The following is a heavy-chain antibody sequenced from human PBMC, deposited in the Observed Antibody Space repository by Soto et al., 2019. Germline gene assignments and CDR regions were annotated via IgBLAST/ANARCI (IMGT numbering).Heavy chain of an antibody. CDR1: GFTFSSYG. D-gene: IGHD3-3*01. CDR3: AKDLSYDFWSGYYTYYYGIDL. J-gene: IGHJ6*02. Sequence: PGGSLRLSCAASGFTFSSYGMHWVRQAPGKGLEWVAVISYDGSNKYYADSVKGRFTISRDNSKNTLYLQMNSLRAEDTAVYYCAKDLSYDFWSGYYTYYYGIDLWGQGTTVTVSS. V-gene: IGHV3-30*18. CDR2: ISYDGSNK.